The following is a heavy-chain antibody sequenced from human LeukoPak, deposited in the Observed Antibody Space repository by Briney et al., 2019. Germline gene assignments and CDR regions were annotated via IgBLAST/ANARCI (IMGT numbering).Heavy chain of an antibody. V-gene: IGHV3-9*01. CDR3: AKDVTGTGAFDI. J-gene: IGHJ3*02. Sequence: GESLRLSCAASGFTFDDYAMHCVRQAPGKGLEWVSGISLNSCTIGYADSVKGRFTISRDNDKNSLYLPMHSLRAEDTAFYFCAKDVTGTGAFDIWGQGTMVTVSS. CDR1: GFTFDDYA. CDR2: ISLNSCTI. D-gene: IGHD1-7*01.